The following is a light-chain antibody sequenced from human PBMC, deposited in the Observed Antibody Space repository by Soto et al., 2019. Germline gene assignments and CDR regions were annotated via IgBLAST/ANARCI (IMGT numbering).Light chain of an antibody. Sequence: IQLTQSPSSLSASVGDRVTISCRASQGIANFLAWYQQKPGKAPKLLIYGASTLQSGVPSRFSGSGSRTDFTLTISSLQPEDFATYYCHQLNSFPIPFGPGTKVDIK. CDR2: GAS. J-gene: IGKJ3*01. CDR1: QGIANF. CDR3: HQLNSFPIP. V-gene: IGKV1-9*01.